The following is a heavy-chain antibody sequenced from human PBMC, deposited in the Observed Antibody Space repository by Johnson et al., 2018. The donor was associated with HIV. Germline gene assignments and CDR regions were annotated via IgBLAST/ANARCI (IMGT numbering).Heavy chain of an antibody. D-gene: IGHD4-17*01. J-gene: IGHJ3*02. CDR3: AKDIGVTTPWDAFDI. CDR1: GFTFDDYA. Sequence: VQLVESGGGVVRPGGSLRLSCAASGFTFDDYAMHWVRQAPGKGLEWVSGISWNSGSIGYADSVKGRFTLARDNAKNSLYLQMNSLRAEDTALYYCAKDIGVTTPWDAFDIWCQGTMVTVSS. CDR2: ISWNSGSI. V-gene: IGHV3-9*01.